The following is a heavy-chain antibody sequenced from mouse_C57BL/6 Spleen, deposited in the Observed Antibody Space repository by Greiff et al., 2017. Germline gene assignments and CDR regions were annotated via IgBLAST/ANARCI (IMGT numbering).Heavy chain of an antibody. Sequence: EVQLQQSGPELVKPGASVKISCKASGYTFTDYYMNWVKQSHGKSLEWIGDINPNNGGTSYNQKFKGKATLTVDKSSSTAYMELRSLTSEDSAVYYCARSDHYGNFDYWGQGTTLTVSS. V-gene: IGHV1-26*01. CDR2: INPNNGGT. J-gene: IGHJ2*01. CDR3: ARSDHYGNFDY. D-gene: IGHD2-1*01. CDR1: GYTFTDYY.